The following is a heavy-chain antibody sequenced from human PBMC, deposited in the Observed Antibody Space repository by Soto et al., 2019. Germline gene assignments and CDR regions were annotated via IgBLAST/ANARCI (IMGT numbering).Heavy chain of an antibody. CDR3: AKDRSPNTIDAFVI. Sequence: PGGSLRLSCAASGLTFSSYAMNWVRQAPGKGLECVSGISASGGRTYYGDSVKGRFTISRDNSKNMLYLQMNSLRAEDTAVYYCAKDRSPNTIDAFVIWGQGTMVT. CDR1: GLTFSSYA. J-gene: IGHJ3*02. D-gene: IGHD2-2*01. V-gene: IGHV3-23*01. CDR2: ISASGGRT.